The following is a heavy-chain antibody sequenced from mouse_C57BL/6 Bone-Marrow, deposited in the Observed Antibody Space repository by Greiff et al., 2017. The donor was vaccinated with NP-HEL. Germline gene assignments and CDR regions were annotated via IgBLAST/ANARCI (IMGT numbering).Heavy chain of an antibody. CDR3: ARPYGSTRGYYFDY. Sequence: EVQLQQSGPELVKPGASVKISCKASGYSFTGYYMNWVKQSPEKSLEWIGEINPSTGGTTYNQKFKAKATLTVDKSSSTAYMQLKSLTSEDSAVYYCARPYGSTRGYYFDYWGQGTTLTVSS. V-gene: IGHV1-42*01. CDR2: INPSTGGT. J-gene: IGHJ2*01. CDR1: GYSFTGYY. D-gene: IGHD1-1*01.